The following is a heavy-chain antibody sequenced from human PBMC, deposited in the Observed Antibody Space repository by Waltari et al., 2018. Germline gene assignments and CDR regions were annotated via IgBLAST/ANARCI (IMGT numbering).Heavy chain of an antibody. J-gene: IGHJ3*02. CDR1: GYSISSGYY. V-gene: IGHV4-38-2*02. CDR2: IYHSGST. D-gene: IGHD3-16*01. CDR3: ARGPHGGAFDI. Sequence: QVQLQESGPGLVKPSETLSLPCTVSGYSISSGYYWGWIRQPPGQGREWIGSIYHSGSTYYNPSLKSRVTISVDTSKNQFSLKLSSVTAADTAVYYCARGPHGGAFDIWGQGTMVTVSS.